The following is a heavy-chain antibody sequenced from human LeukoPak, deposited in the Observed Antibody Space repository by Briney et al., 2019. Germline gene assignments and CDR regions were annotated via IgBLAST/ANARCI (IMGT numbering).Heavy chain of an antibody. J-gene: IGHJ4*02. CDR1: GFTLSRYA. V-gene: IGHV3-23*01. CDR3: AKDGGAYCGGDCYSEFDY. CDR2: ISGSGGST. Sequence: GGSLRLSCAASGFTLSRYAMSWVRQAPGKGLEWVSAISGSGGSTYYADSVKGRFTISRDNSKNTLYLQMNSLSAEATAACYCAKDGGAYCGGDCYSEFDYWGQGTLVTVSS. D-gene: IGHD2-21*02.